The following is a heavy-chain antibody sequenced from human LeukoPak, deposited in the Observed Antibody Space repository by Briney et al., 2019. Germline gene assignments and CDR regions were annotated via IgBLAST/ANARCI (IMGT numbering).Heavy chain of an antibody. Sequence: PSETLSLTCTVSGGSISSHYWSRLRQPAGKGLEYIGRIHTSGITNYNPSLKSRVTMSGDTSKNQFYLNLRSVTAADTAVYYCARDLGSNYVYFDYWGQGSLVTVSS. CDR2: IHTSGIT. J-gene: IGHJ4*02. CDR3: ARDLGSNYVYFDY. CDR1: GGSISSHY. V-gene: IGHV4-4*07. D-gene: IGHD1-26*01.